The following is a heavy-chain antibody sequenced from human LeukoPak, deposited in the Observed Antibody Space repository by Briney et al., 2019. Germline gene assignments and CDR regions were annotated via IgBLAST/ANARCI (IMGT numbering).Heavy chain of an antibody. Sequence: PGGSLRLSCAASGFTFSSYAMHWVRQAPGKGLEWAAVISYDGSNKYYADSVKGRFTISRDNSKNTLYLQMNSLRAEDTAVYYCAMLKNPWGQGTLVTVSS. J-gene: IGHJ5*02. D-gene: IGHD4/OR15-4a*01. CDR1: GFTFSSYA. CDR2: ISYDGSNK. V-gene: IGHV3-30-3*01. CDR3: AMLKNP.